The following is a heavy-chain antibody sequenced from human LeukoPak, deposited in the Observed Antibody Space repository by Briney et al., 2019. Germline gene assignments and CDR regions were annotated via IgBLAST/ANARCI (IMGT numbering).Heavy chain of an antibody. V-gene: IGHV4-38-2*02. CDR1: GYSISSGYY. D-gene: IGHD3-10*01. Sequence: PSETLSLTCTVSGYSISSGYYWGWIRQPPGKGLEWIGSICHSGSTYYNPSLKSRVTISVDTSKNQFSLKLSSVTAADTAVYYCARDEVTMAVNWFDPWGQGTLVTVSS. CDR3: ARDEVTMAVNWFDP. J-gene: IGHJ5*02. CDR2: ICHSGST.